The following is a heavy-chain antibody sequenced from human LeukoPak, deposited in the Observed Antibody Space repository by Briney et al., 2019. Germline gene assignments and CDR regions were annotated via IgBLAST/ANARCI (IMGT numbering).Heavy chain of an antibody. V-gene: IGHV6-1*01. D-gene: IGHD1-7*01. CDR3: ARVRITGTAGPGYFDY. CDR2: TYYRSKWYN. CDR1: GDSVSSNSAA. J-gene: IGHJ4*02. Sequence: SQTLSLTCAISGDSVSSNSAAWNWIRQSPSRGLEWLGRTYYRSKWYNDYAVSVKSRITINPDTSKNQFSLQLNSVTPEDTAVYYCARVRITGTAGPGYFDYWGQGTLVTVSS.